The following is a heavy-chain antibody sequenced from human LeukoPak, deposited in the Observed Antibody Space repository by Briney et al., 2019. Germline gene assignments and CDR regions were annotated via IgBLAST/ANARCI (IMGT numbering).Heavy chain of an antibody. CDR1: GYTFTSYY. D-gene: IGHD5-24*01. CDR2: INPSGGST. CDR3: ARDRNSVIEMATINTPYWYFDL. V-gene: IGHV1-46*01. Sequence: ASVKVSCRASGYTFTSYYMHWVRQAPGQGLEWMGIINPSGGSTSYAQKFQGRVTMTRDTSTSTVYMELSSLRSEDTAVYYCARDRNSVIEMATINTPYWYFDLWGRGTLVTVSS. J-gene: IGHJ2*01.